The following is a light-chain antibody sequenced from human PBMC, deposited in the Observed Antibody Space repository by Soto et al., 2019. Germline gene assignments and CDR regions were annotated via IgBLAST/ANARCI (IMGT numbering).Light chain of an antibody. Sequence: QSALTQPASVSGSTGRSITISCTGASSDVGGYNYVSWYQHHPGKAPKLMIYDVTNRPSGVSNRFSGSKSGNTASLTISGLQAEDEADYYCTSYTTSSPYLVFGGGTKVTV. CDR1: SSDVGGYNY. J-gene: IGLJ3*02. CDR2: DVT. CDR3: TSYTTSSPYLV. V-gene: IGLV2-14*03.